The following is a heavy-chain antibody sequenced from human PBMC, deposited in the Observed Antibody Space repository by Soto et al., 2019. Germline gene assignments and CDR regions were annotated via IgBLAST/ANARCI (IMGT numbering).Heavy chain of an antibody. J-gene: IGHJ6*02. D-gene: IGHD3-22*01. CDR3: ARVMGGVITLRYYYGMDV. CDR1: GGSFSGYY. CDR2: INHSGRT. Sequence: AETLSLTCAVYGGSFSGYYWSWIRQPPGKGLEWIGEINHSGRTNYNPSLKSRVTISVDTSKNQLSLKLSSVTAADTAVYYCARVMGGVITLRYYYGMDVWGQGTTATVS. V-gene: IGHV4-34*01.